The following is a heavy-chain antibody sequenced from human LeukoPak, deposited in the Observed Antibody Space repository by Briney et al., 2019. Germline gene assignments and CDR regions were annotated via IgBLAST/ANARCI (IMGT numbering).Heavy chain of an antibody. D-gene: IGHD1-26*01. CDR2: MSSSSSYI. Sequence: GGSLRLSCAASGLTFSIYSMNWVRQAPGKGLEWVSSMSSSSSYIHYTDSVKGRFTISRDNAKNSLYLQMSNLTAEDTALYYCARDSAELDYWGQGTLVTVSS. CDR1: GLTFSIYS. V-gene: IGHV3-21*01. J-gene: IGHJ4*02. CDR3: ARDSAELDY.